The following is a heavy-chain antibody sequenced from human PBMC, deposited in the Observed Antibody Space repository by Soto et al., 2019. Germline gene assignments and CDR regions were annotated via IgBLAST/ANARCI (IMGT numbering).Heavy chain of an antibody. J-gene: IGHJ6*04. CDR2: IRSKAYGGTT. V-gene: IGHV3-49*04. Sequence: PGGSLRLSCTASGFTSGDYAMSWVRQAPGKGLEWVGFIRSKAYGGTTEYASSVKGRFTISRDDSKSIAYLQMNSLKTEDTAVYYCTRKGGDCTNGVCYTIPGFYYYYGMDVWGKGTTVTVSS. CDR3: TRKGGDCTNGVCYTIPGFYYYYGMDV. CDR1: GFTSGDYA. D-gene: IGHD2-8*01.